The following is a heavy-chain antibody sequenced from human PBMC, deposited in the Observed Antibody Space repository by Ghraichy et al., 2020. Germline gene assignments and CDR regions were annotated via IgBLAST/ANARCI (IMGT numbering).Heavy chain of an antibody. CDR3: VKDKYSNYDYFDY. J-gene: IGHJ4*02. CDR1: GFTFSTYG. D-gene: IGHD4-11*01. Sequence: LSLTCAASGFTFSTYGMLWVRQAPGKGLEWVAFIRYDGSLQYYADSVKGRFTISRDNSKNTVYLQMNSLRAEDTAHYYCVKDKYSNYDYFDYWGQGTLVVVSS. CDR2: IRYDGSLQ. V-gene: IGHV3-30*02.